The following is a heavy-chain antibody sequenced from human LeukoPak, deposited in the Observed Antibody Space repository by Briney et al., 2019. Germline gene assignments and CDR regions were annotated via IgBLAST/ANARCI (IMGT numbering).Heavy chain of an antibody. Sequence: SETLSLTCTVSGGSISSSSYYWGWIRQPPGKGLEWIGSIYYSGSTYYNPSLKSRVTISVDTSKNQFSLKLSSVTAADTAVYYCARDTYGSGSYHNGGYNWFDPWGQGTLVTVSS. CDR3: ARDTYGSGSYHNGGYNWFDP. CDR2: IYYSGST. V-gene: IGHV4-39*07. CDR1: GGSISSSSYY. D-gene: IGHD3-10*01. J-gene: IGHJ5*02.